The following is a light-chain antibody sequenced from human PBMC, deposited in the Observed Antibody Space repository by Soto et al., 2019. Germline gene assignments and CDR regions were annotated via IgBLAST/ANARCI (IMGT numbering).Light chain of an antibody. CDR1: QDISNY. V-gene: IGKV1-33*01. CDR3: QQYDNLPLFT. CDR2: DAS. J-gene: IGKJ3*01. Sequence: DIQMTQSPSSLSASVGDRVTITCQASQDISNYLNWYQQKPGKAPKLLIYDASNLETGVPSRFSGSGSVTDFTFTISSLQPEYIATYYCQQYDNLPLFTFGPGTKVDIK.